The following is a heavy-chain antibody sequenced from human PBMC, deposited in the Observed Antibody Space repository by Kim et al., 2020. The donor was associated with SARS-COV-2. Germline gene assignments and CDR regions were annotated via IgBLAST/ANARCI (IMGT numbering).Heavy chain of an antibody. D-gene: IGHD2-2*01. CDR2: ISSSSSDI. CDR1: GFTFSSYS. V-gene: IGHV3-21*01. Sequence: GGSLRLSCAASGFTFSSYSMNWVRQAPGKGLEWVSSISSSSSDIYYADSVKGRFTISRDNAKNSLYLQMNSLRAEDTAVYYCARFGVVVPAAAFDYWGQGTLVTVSS. CDR3: ARFGVVVPAAAFDY. J-gene: IGHJ4*02.